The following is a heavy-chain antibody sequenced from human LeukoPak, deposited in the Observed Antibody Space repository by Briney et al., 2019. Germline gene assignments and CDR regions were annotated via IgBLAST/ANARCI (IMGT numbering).Heavy chain of an antibody. CDR1: GLTFSSYA. CDR2: ISGSGGST. V-gene: IGHV3-23*01. D-gene: IGHD3-16*01. J-gene: IGHJ4*02. Sequence: GSLRLSCAASGLTFSSYAMSWVRQAPGKGLEWVSAISGSGGSTYYADSVKGRFTISRDNSKNTLYLQMNSLRAEDTAVYYCAKPPYDYVWGSLHYFDYWGQGTLVTVSS. CDR3: AKPPYDYVWGSLHYFDY.